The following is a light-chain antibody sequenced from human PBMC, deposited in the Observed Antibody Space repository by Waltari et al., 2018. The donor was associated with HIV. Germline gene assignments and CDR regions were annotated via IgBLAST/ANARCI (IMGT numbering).Light chain of an antibody. J-gene: IGKJ5*01. CDR3: QQSYSTPPA. CDR2: AAS. CDR1: HSISSY. V-gene: IGKV1-39*01. Sequence: DIQMIQSPSSLSASVGDRVTIPCRTSHSISSYLNWYQQKPGKAPKLLIYAASSLQSRVPSRFSGSGSGTDFTLTISSLQPEDFATYYCQQSYSTPPAFGQGTRLEIK.